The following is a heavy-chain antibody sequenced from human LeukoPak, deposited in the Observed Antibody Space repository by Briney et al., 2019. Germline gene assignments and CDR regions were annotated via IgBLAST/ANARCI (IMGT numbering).Heavy chain of an antibody. J-gene: IGHJ4*02. V-gene: IGHV1-46*01. Sequence: ASVKVSCKASGYTFTSYFIHWVRQAPGQGLEWRGIINPSGGNTNYAQKFQGRVTMTRDTSTSTAYMELRSLRSDDTAVYYCARDPPYSGYDWADYWGQGTLVTVSS. D-gene: IGHD5-12*01. CDR2: INPSGGNT. CDR3: ARDPPYSGYDWADY. CDR1: GYTFTSYF.